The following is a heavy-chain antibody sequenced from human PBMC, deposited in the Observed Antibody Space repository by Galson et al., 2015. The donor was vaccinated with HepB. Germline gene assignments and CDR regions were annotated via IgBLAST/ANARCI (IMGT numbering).Heavy chain of an antibody. CDR2: IDWDDDK. CDR1: GFSLSTSGMC. Sequence: PALVKPTQTLTLTCTFSGFSLSTSGMCVSWIRQPPGKALEWLALIDWDDDKYYSTSLKTRLTISKDTSKNQVVLTMTNMDPVDTATYYCARIGGGRWGGYYFDYWGQGTLVTVSS. CDR3: ARIGGGRWGGYYFDY. J-gene: IGHJ4*02. V-gene: IGHV2-70*01. D-gene: IGHD1-26*01.